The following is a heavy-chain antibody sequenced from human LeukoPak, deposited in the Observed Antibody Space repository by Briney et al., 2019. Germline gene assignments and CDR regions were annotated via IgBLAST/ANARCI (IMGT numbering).Heavy chain of an antibody. CDR1: GGTFSSYA. CDR2: IIPILGIA. Sequence: ASVKVSCKASGGTFSSYAISWVRQAPGQGLEWMGRIIPILGIANYAQKFQGRVTITADKSTSTAYMELSSLRSEDTAVYYCAREDSGYDLGGIGYWGQGTLSPSPQ. J-gene: IGHJ4*02. CDR3: AREDSGYDLGGIGY. D-gene: IGHD5-12*01. V-gene: IGHV1-69*04.